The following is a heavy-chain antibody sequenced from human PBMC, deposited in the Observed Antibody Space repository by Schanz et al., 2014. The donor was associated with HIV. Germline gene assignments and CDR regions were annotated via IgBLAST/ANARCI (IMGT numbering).Heavy chain of an antibody. V-gene: IGHV3-23*01. CDR2: ISGGSGST. CDR3: ASTEYPYTTSSDYYYGMDV. CDR1: GLTLSSYG. Sequence: EVRLLESGGGLVQRGGSLRLSCAASGLTLSSYGMSWVRQAPGKGLEWVSSISGGSGSTFYADSVKGRFTISRDNSKNTLNLQMNSLRAEDTAVYYCASTEYPYTTSSDYYYGMDVWGQGTTVTVSS. J-gene: IGHJ6*02. D-gene: IGHD6-6*01.